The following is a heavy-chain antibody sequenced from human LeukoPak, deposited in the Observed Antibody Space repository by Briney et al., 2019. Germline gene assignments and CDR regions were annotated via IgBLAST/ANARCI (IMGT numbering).Heavy chain of an antibody. V-gene: IGHV4-59*07. Sequence: PSYTLSLTYTVCGASISRYYWSLLRQPPGKAMEGIGVIYHRGSTNYTPSLKSRVTISVATSKNQFSLRLSSVTAADTAVYYCASPGIVAAGTDRGFDYWGQGTLVTVSS. D-gene: IGHD6-13*01. CDR3: ASPGIVAAGTDRGFDY. J-gene: IGHJ4*02. CDR2: IYHRGST. CDR1: GASISRYY.